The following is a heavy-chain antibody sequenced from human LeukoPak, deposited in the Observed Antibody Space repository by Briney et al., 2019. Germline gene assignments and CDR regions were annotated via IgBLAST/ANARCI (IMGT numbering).Heavy chain of an antibody. CDR3: ARDPIDCSGGSCYSEGWFDP. V-gene: IGHV4-4*02. Sequence: PSETLSLTCAVSGGSISSSNWWSWVRHPPGKGLEWIGEIYHSGSTNYNPSLKSRVTISVDKSKNQFSLKLSSVTAADTAVYYCARDPIDCSGGSCYSEGWFDPWGQGTLVTVSS. CDR1: GGSISSSNW. CDR2: IYHSGST. J-gene: IGHJ5*02. D-gene: IGHD2-15*01.